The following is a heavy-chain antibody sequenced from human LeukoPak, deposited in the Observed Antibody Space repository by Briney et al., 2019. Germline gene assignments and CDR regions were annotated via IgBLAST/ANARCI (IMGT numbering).Heavy chain of an antibody. J-gene: IGHJ4*02. CDR3: ARHLSGVTGYTYGRGIDY. V-gene: IGHV3-7*01. Sequence: GGSLRLSCAASGFTFSSYWMSWVRQAPGKGLDWVANLKKDGSEKYYVDSVKGRFTISRDNAKKSLYLQMNSLRAEDTAVYYCARHLSGVTGYTYGRGIDYWGQGTLVTVSS. D-gene: IGHD5-18*01. CDR2: LKKDGSEK. CDR1: GFTFSSYW.